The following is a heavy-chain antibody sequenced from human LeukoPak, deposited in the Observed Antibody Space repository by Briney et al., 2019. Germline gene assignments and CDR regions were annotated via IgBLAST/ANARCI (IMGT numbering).Heavy chain of an antibody. J-gene: IGHJ4*02. CDR2: INHSGST. D-gene: IGHD6-19*01. CDR1: GGSFSGYY. V-gene: IGHV4-34*01. Sequence: SETLSLTCAVYGGSFSGYYWSWIRQPPGKGLEWIGEINHSGSTNYNPSLKSRVTISVDTSKNQFSLKLSSVTAADTAVYYCARFGSGWWYNDYWGQGTLVTVSS. CDR3: ARFGSGWWYNDY.